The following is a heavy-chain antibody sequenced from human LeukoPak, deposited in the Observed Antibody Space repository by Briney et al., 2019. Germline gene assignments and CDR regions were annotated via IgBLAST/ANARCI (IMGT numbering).Heavy chain of an antibody. CDR2: IKQDASEK. V-gene: IGHV3-7*01. CDR1: GFTFSSYW. J-gene: IGHJ4*02. Sequence: GGSLRLSCAASGFTFSSYWMSWVRQAPGKGLEWVANIKQDASEKYYVDSAKGRFTISRDNAKNSLYLQMNSLRAEDTAVYYCARDYRGYRAPYYFDYWGQGTLVTVSS. D-gene: IGHD2-15*01. CDR3: ARDYRGYRAPYYFDY.